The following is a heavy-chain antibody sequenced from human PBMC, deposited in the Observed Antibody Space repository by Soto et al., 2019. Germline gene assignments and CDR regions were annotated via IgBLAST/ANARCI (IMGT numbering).Heavy chain of an antibody. D-gene: IGHD6-19*01. CDR1: GFTFSDYY. CDR3: ARDTNSACPNTIDY. CDR2: ISSSGSTI. V-gene: IGHV3-11*01. Sequence: GGSLRLSCAASGFTFSDYYMSWIRQAPGKGLEWVSYISSSGSTIYYADSVKGRFTISRDNAKNSLYLQMSSLRAEDTSVYYCARDTNSACPNTIDYWGQGTLVTVSS. J-gene: IGHJ4*02.